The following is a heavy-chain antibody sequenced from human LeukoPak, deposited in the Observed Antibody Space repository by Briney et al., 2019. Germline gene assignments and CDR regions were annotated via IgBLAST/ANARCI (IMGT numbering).Heavy chain of an antibody. D-gene: IGHD2-2*01. CDR1: GGTFSSYA. Sequence: GASVKVSCKASGGTFSSYAISWVRQAPGQGLEWMGWISAYNGNTNYAQKLQGRVTMTTDTSTSTAYMELRSLRSDDTAVYCCARDKGASERYCSSTSCYLGYYYYGMDVWGQGTTVAVSS. V-gene: IGHV1-18*01. J-gene: IGHJ6*02. CDR2: ISAYNGNT. CDR3: ARDKGASERYCSSTSCYLGYYYYGMDV.